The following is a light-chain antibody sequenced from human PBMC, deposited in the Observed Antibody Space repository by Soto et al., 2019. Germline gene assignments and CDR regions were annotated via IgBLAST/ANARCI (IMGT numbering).Light chain of an antibody. CDR1: QSVSSY. CDR3: QQYGSSSRT. Sequence: EIVLTQSPGTLSLSPGERATLSCRASQSVSSYLAWYQQKPDQAPRLLIYGASSRATGIPDRFSGSGSGTDFTLTISRLEPEDFAVYYCQQYGSSSRTFGQGNKVEIK. V-gene: IGKV3-20*01. CDR2: GAS. J-gene: IGKJ1*01.